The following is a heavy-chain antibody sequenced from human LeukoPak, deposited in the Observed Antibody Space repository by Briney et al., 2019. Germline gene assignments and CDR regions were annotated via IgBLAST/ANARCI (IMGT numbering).Heavy chain of an antibody. V-gene: IGHV3-9*01. J-gene: IGHJ1*01. CDR2: ISWNSGSI. D-gene: IGHD6-19*01. Sequence: PGRSLRLSCGASGFTFNDYAMHWVRHAPGKGLEWVSGISWNSGSIGYADSVKGRFTISRDNAKNSLYLHINRLRTEDTALYYCAKDMYSSGSNGEGYLQHWGQGTLVTVSS. CDR1: GFTFNDYA. CDR3: AKDMYSSGSNGEGYLQH.